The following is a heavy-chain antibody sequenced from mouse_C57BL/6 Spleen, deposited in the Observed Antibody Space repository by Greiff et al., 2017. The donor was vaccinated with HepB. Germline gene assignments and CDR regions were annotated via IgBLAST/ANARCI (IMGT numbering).Heavy chain of an antibody. CDR2: INPNNGGT. D-gene: IGHD2-5*01. V-gene: IGHV1-26*01. Sequence: EVQLQQSGPELVKPGASVKISCKASGYTFTDYYMNWVKQSHGKSLEWIGDINPNNGGTSYNQKFKGKATLTVDKSSSTAYMELRSLTSEDSAVYYCASEEYYSNYVGFAYWGQGTLVTVSA. CDR3: ASEEYYSNYVGFAY. CDR1: GYTFTDYY. J-gene: IGHJ3*01.